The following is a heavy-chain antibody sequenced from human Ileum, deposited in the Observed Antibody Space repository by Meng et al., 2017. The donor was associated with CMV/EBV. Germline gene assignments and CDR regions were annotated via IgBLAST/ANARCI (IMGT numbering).Heavy chain of an antibody. CDR2: INGGNGDT. CDR3: ARSGDPGITVTGAFDI. V-gene: IGHV1-3*01. CDR1: GCSFTSLG. D-gene: IGHD6-19*01. J-gene: IGHJ4*02. Sequence: QFQIVQSGAEVKKPGAPVRVSCKASGCSFTSLGMHWLRQTPGQKLEWMGYINGGNGDTAFSPKAQGRVTITRDTSASTAYMELNNLRSEDTGIYYCARSGDPGITVTGAFDIWGQGTLVTVSS.